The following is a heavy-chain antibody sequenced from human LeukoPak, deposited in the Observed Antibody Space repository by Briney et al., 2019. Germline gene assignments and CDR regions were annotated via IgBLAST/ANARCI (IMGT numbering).Heavy chain of an antibody. V-gene: IGHV3-64*01. Sequence: GGSLRLSCAASGFTFSSYAMHWVRQAPGKGLEYVSAISSNGGSTYYANSAKGRFTISRDNSKNTLYLQMGSLRAEDMAVYYCARGSRYDILTGYYNLGTSDYWGQGTLVTVSS. D-gene: IGHD3-9*01. CDR2: ISSNGGST. CDR1: GFTFSSYA. CDR3: ARGSRYDILTGYYNLGTSDY. J-gene: IGHJ4*02.